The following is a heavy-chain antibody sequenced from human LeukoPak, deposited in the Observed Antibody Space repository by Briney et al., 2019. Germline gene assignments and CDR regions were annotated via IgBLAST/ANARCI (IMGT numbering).Heavy chain of an antibody. J-gene: IGHJ3*01. CDR1: GGSISSSSYY. CDR2: INHSGST. V-gene: IGHV4-39*07. Sequence: PSETLSLTCTVSGGSISSSSYYWGWIRQPPGKGLEWIGEINHSGSTNYNPSLKSRVTISVDTSKNQFSLKLCSVTAADTAVYYCARMRALDVWGQGTMVTVSS. CDR3: ARMRALDV.